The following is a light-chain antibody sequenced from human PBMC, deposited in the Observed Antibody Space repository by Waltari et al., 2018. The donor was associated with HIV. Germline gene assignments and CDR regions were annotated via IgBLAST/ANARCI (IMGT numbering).Light chain of an antibody. V-gene: IGLV2-14*03. Sequence: QSALTQPASVSGSPGQSITISCTGTSRDVGGYNYVSWYQQHPGKPPKLMIYDVSNRPSGGSNRFSGSKSGNTASLTISWLQAEDEADYYCSSYTSSRGVFGGGTKLTVL. J-gene: IGLJ2*01. CDR3: SSYTSSRGV. CDR1: SRDVGGYNY. CDR2: DVS.